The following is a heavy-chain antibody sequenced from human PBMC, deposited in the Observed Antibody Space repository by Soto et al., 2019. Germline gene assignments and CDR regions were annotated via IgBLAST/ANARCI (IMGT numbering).Heavy chain of an antibody. J-gene: IGHJ4*02. V-gene: IGHV4-39*01. CDR1: GGSISSSSYY. Sequence: PSETLSLTCTVSGGSISSSSYYWGWIRQPPGKGLEWIGSIYYSGSTYYNPSLKSRVTISVDTSKNQFSLKLSSVTAADTAVYYCASDSSGYWGAIWYWGQGTLVTVSS. D-gene: IGHD3-22*01. CDR3: ASDSSGYWGAIWY. CDR2: IYYSGST.